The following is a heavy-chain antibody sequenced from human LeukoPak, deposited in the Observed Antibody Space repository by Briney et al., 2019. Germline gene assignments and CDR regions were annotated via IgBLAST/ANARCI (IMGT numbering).Heavy chain of an antibody. CDR3: ATDPLAAAALFAFDY. Sequence: GASVKVSCKVSGYTLTELSMHWVRQAPGKGLEWMGGFDPEDGETIYAQKSQGRVTMTEDTSTDTAYMELSSLRSEDTAVYYCATDPLAAAALFAFDYWGQGTLVTVSS. CDR2: FDPEDGET. D-gene: IGHD6-13*01. V-gene: IGHV1-24*01. J-gene: IGHJ4*02. CDR1: GYTLTELS.